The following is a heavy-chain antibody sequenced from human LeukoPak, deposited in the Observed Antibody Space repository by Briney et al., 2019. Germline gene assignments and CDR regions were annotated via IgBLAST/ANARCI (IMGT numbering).Heavy chain of an antibody. CDR2: IYYSGST. J-gene: IGHJ4*02. CDR3: ARIPLNYFESSGYYFDY. Sequence: SETLSLTCTVSGGSIRSYYWSWIRQPPGKGLEWIGYIYYSGSTNYNPSLKSRVSISIDTSKNQFSLKLSSVTAADTAVYYCARIPLNYFESSGYYFDYWGQGTLVTVSS. CDR1: GGSIRSYY. D-gene: IGHD3-22*01. V-gene: IGHV4-59*01.